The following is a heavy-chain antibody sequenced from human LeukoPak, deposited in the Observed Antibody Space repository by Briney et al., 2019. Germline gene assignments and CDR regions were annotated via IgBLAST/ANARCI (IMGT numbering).Heavy chain of an antibody. Sequence: SETLSLTCTVSGGSISSGGYYWSWIRQHPGKGLEWIGYIYYSGSTYYNPSLKSRVTISVDTSKNQFSLKLSSVTAADTAVYYCARTGLDESMITFGGVTGFDYWGQGTLVTVSS. J-gene: IGHJ4*02. D-gene: IGHD3-16*01. CDR3: ARTGLDESMITFGGVTGFDY. V-gene: IGHV4-31*03. CDR1: GGSISSGGYY. CDR2: IYYSGST.